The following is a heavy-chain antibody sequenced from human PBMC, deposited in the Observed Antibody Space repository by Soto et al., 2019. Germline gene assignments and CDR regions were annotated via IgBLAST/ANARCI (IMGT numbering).Heavy chain of an antibody. CDR2: ISGSGGST. Sequence: PGGSLRLSCAASGFTFSSYAMSWVRQAPGKGLEWVSAISGSGGSTYYADSVKGRFTISRDNSKNTLYLQMNSLRAEDTAVYYCAKDRGTKSYYYDSSGYLDYWGQGTLVTVSS. V-gene: IGHV3-23*01. D-gene: IGHD3-22*01. CDR3: AKDRGTKSYYYDSSGYLDY. CDR1: GFTFSSYA. J-gene: IGHJ4*02.